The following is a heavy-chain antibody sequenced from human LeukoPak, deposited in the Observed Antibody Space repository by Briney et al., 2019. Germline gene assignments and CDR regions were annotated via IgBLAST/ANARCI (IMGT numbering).Heavy chain of an antibody. CDR2: ISHDGINR. CDR3: ARDPTDIVVVPAAIDTLVPYYYYMDV. D-gene: IGHD2-2*02. V-gene: IGHV3-30*01. J-gene: IGHJ6*03. CDR1: GFTFSSYA. Sequence: GGSLRLSCAASGFTFSSYAMHWVRQAPGKGLEWVAVISHDGINRYYADSVKGRFTISRDNSKNTLYVQMNSLRAEDTAVYYCARDPTDIVVVPAAIDTLVPYYYYMDVWGKGTTVTVSS.